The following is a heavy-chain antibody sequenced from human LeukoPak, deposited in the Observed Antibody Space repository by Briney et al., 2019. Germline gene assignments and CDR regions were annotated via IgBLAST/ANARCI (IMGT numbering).Heavy chain of an antibody. Sequence: SETLSLTCTVSGGSISSYYWSWIRQPPGKGLEWIGYIYYSGSTNYNPSLKSRVTISVDTSKSQFSLKLSSVTAADTAVYYCARQVRDYYDSSVAFDIWGQGTMVTVSS. V-gene: IGHV4-59*08. CDR2: IYYSGST. CDR1: GGSISSYY. CDR3: ARQVRDYYDSSVAFDI. J-gene: IGHJ3*02. D-gene: IGHD3-22*01.